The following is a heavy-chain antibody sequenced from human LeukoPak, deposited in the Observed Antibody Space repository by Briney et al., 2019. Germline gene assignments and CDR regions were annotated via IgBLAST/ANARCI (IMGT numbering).Heavy chain of an antibody. CDR2: INPNSGGT. CDR1: GYTFTGYY. D-gene: IGHD3-16*01. V-gene: IGHV1-2*02. Sequence: ASVKVSCKASGYTFTGYYMHWVRQAPGQGLEWMGWINPNSGGTNYAQKFQGRVTMTRDTSISTAYMELSRLRSDDTAVYYCAREFVGATDAFDIWGQGTMVTVSS. J-gene: IGHJ3*02. CDR3: AREFVGATDAFDI.